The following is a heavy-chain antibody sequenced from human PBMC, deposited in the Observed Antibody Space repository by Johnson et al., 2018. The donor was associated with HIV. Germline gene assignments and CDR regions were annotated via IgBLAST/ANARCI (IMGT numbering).Heavy chain of an antibody. J-gene: IGHJ3*02. CDR1: GFPFRDSA. Sequence: QMQLVESGGGVVQPGTSLTLSCAASGFPFRDSAMHWVRQAPGRGMEWLAVIIFDGVYKHHAESVRGRFTISRDNSKNTLYLQMNSLRAEDTAVYYCAKDLIELQGAFDIWGQGTMVTVSS. CDR2: IIFDGVYK. CDR3: AKDLIELQGAFDI. V-gene: IGHV3-30-3*01. D-gene: IGHD1-26*01.